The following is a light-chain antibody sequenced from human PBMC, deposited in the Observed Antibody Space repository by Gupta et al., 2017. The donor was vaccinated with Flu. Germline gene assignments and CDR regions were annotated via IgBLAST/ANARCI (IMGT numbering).Light chain of an antibody. CDR1: HDIGSF. CDR2: GAS. Sequence: PSSPSASVGDRVTITCRASHDIGSFLAWYQQRSWKVPKVLIYGASTLQSGVPSRFSGSGSGTEFTLTISGLQPEDVASYYCQKYDSAPNTFGGGTKVEIK. CDR3: QKYDSAPNT. V-gene: IGKV1-27*01. J-gene: IGKJ4*01.